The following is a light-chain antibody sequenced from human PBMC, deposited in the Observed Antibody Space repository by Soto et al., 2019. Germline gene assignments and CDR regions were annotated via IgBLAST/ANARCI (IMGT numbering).Light chain of an antibody. CDR1: QGISSY. V-gene: IGKV1-8*01. CDR2: AAS. Sequence: IRMTQSPSSLSASTGDRVTITCRASQGISSYLAWYQQKPGKAPKLLIYAASTLQSGVPSRFSGSGSGTDFTLTISCLQSEDFATYYCQQYYSYPWTFGQGTKVDTK. CDR3: QQYYSYPWT. J-gene: IGKJ1*01.